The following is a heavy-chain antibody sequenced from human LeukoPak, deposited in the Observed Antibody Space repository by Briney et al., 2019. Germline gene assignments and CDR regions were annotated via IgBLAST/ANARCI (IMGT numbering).Heavy chain of an antibody. J-gene: IGHJ4*02. Sequence: GGSLRLSCTASGFTFGDYAMSWARQAPGKGLEWVGFIRSKAYGGTTEYAGSVKGRFTISRDDSKSIAYLQMNSLKTEDTAVYYCTRVESDSSGYYYYFDYWGQGTLVTVSS. CDR1: GFTFGDYA. CDR2: IRSKAYGGTT. D-gene: IGHD3-22*01. V-gene: IGHV3-49*04. CDR3: TRVESDSSGYYYYFDY.